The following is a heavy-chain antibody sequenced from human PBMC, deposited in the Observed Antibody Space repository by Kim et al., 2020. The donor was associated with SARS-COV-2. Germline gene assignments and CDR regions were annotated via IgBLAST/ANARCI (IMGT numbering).Heavy chain of an antibody. CDR3: ARDLVGGATRFDP. V-gene: IGHV1-2*02. J-gene: IGHJ5*02. CDR2: INPNSGGT. Sequence: ASVKVSCKASGYTFTGYYMHWVRQAPGQGLEWMGWINPNSGGTNYAQKFQGRVTMTRDTSISTAYMELSRLRSDDTAVYYCARDLVGGATRFDPWGQGTLVTVSS. D-gene: IGHD1-26*01. CDR1: GYTFTGYY.